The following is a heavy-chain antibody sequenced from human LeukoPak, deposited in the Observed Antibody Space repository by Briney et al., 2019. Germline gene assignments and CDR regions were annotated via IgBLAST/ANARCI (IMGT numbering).Heavy chain of an antibody. Sequence: PGGSLRLSCAASAFSFSNYTMQWVRQAPGKGMERVAVISYDGSNKYYAASVKGRFTISRDNSKNTLYLQMNSLRAEDTAVYYCAKFLPTHIVVANYYFDYWGQGTLVTVSS. J-gene: IGHJ4*02. D-gene: IGHD2-21*01. CDR2: ISYDGSNK. CDR1: AFSFSNYT. CDR3: AKFLPTHIVVANYYFDY. V-gene: IGHV3-30-3*02.